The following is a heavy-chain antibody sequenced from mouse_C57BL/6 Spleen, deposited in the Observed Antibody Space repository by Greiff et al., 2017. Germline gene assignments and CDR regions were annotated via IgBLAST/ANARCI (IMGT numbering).Heavy chain of an antibody. CDR3: AKNSPYGNYDAMDY. CDR1: GFSLTSYG. J-gene: IGHJ4*01. CDR2: IWRGGST. V-gene: IGHV2-5*01. D-gene: IGHD2-1*01. Sequence: QVQLQQSGPGLVQPSQSLSITCTVSGFSLTSYGVHWVRQSPGKGLEWLGVIWRGGSTDYNAAFMSRLSITKDNSKRQVFFKMNSLQADDTGIYYCAKNSPYGNYDAMDYWGQGTSVTVSS.